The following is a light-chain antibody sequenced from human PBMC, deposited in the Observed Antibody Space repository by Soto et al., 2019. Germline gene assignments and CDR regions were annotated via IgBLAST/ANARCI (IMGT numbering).Light chain of an antibody. CDR2: GAS. CDR3: QQYESSPPLT. Sequence: EIVMTQSPATLSVSPGERATLSCRASQSVRSNLAWYQHKPGQAPRLLIYGASNRATGIPDRFSGSGSGTDFTLTISRLEPEDFAVYYCQQYESSPPLTFGGGTKVDIK. J-gene: IGKJ4*01. V-gene: IGKV3-20*01. CDR1: QSVRSN.